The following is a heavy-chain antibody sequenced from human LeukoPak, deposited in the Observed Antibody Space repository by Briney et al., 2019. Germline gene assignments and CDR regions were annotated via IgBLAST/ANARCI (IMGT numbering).Heavy chain of an antibody. CDR3: ARARRYSSGWSRIFDY. D-gene: IGHD6-19*01. CDR1: GFTVSSNY. V-gene: IGHV3-53*01. Sequence: PGGSLRLSCAASGFTVSSNYMSWVRQAPGKGLEWVSVIYSGGSTYYADSVKGRFTISRDNSKNTLYLQMNSLRAEDTAVCYCARARRYSSGWSRIFDYWGQGTLVTVSS. CDR2: IYSGGST. J-gene: IGHJ4*02.